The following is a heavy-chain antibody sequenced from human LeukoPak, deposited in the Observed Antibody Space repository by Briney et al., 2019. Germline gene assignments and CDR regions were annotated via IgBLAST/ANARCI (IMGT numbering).Heavy chain of an antibody. D-gene: IGHD1-26*01. CDR1: GYTFTGYY. Sequence: ASVKVSCKASGYTFTGYYMHWVRQAPGKGLEWMGGFDPEDGETIYAQKFQGRVTMTEDTSTDTAYMELSSLRSEDTAVYYCAAESYSGSYLYAFDIWGQGRMVTVSS. J-gene: IGHJ3*02. CDR3: AAESYSGSYLYAFDI. CDR2: FDPEDGET. V-gene: IGHV1-24*01.